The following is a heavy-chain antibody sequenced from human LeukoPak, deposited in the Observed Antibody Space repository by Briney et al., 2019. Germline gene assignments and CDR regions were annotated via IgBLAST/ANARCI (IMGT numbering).Heavy chain of an antibody. CDR3: ARDYYCDSSGYPDY. Sequence: PGGSLRLSCAASGFTFSSYAMHWVRQAPGKGLEWVTIISYDGTNKYYADSVKGRFTISRDNSKNTLYLQMNSLRAEDTAVYYCARDYYCDSSGYPDYWGQGTLVTVSS. CDR2: ISYDGTNK. J-gene: IGHJ4*02. D-gene: IGHD3-22*01. V-gene: IGHV3-30-3*01. CDR1: GFTFSSYA.